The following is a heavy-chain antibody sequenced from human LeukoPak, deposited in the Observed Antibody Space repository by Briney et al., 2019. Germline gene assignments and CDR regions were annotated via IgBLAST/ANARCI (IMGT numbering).Heavy chain of an antibody. V-gene: IGHV1-2*02. CDR3: ARGSGGPPQVLDY. J-gene: IGHJ4*02. CDR1: GYTFTGYY. D-gene: IGHD3-3*01. CDR2: INPNSGGT. Sequence: GASVKVSCKASGYTFTGYYIHWVRQAPRQELEWMGWINPNSGGTSYAQKFQGRVTMTRDTSISTVYMELNRLRSDDTAVFYCARGSGGPPQVLDYWGQGTLVTVSS.